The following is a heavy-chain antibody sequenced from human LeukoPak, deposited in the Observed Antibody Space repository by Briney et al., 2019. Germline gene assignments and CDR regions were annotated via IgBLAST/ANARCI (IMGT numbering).Heavy chain of an antibody. Sequence: SETLSLTCTVSGGSISSSSYYWGWIRQPPGKGLEWIGSIYYSGSTYYNPSLKSRATISVDTSKNQFSLKLSSVTAADTAVYYCARLEMGYSNYNFDYWGQGTLVPVSS. CDR1: GGSISSSSYY. V-gene: IGHV4-39*01. D-gene: IGHD4-11*01. J-gene: IGHJ4*02. CDR3: ARLEMGYSNYNFDY. CDR2: IYYSGST.